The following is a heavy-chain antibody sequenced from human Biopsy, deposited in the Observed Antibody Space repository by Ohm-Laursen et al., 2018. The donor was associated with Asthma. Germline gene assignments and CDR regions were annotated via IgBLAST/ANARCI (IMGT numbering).Heavy chain of an antibody. CDR1: GDAMSTSGSY. Sequence: SETLSLTCIVSGDAMSTSGSYWGWIRQSPGKGLDWIGSIYYSGRTYYNPSLESRVTISADTSKNHFSLKVTSLTAADTAVYYCARAVSSSSYWYFDLWGRGDLVTVSS. D-gene: IGHD6-6*01. CDR3: ARAVSSSSYWYFDL. V-gene: IGHV4-39*02. J-gene: IGHJ2*01. CDR2: IYYSGRT.